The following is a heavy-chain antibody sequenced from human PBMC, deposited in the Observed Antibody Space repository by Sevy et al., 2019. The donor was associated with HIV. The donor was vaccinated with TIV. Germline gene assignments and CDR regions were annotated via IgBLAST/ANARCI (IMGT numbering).Heavy chain of an antibody. D-gene: IGHD6-19*01. CDR2: LSYDGSNN. CDR1: GFTFRNYA. CDR3: ARDLGQEQWLVRGNWFDP. J-gene: IGHJ5*02. V-gene: IGHV3-30*04. Sequence: GSLRLSCAASGFTFRNYAMTWVRQAPGKGLEWVGFLSYDGSNNYYADSVKGRFTISRDNSKNTLYLQMNSLRAEDTAVYYCARDLGQEQWLVRGNWFDPWGQGTLVTVSS.